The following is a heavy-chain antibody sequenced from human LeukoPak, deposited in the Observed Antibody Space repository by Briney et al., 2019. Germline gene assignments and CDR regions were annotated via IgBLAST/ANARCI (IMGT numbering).Heavy chain of an antibody. D-gene: IGHD7-27*01. CDR1: GYTFSGYY. J-gene: IGHJ4*02. CDR3: ARDLGRGSFDY. CDR2: INPNSGGT. Sequence: GASVKVSCKASGYTFSGYYMHWVRQAPGQGLEWMGWINPNSGGTYYTQKFQGRVTMTRDTSISTAYMELSRLRSDDTAVYYCARDLGRGSFDYWGQGTLVTVSS. V-gene: IGHV1-2*02.